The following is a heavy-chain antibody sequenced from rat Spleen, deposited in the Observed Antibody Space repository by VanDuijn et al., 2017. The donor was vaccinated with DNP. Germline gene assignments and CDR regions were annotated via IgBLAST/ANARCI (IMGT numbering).Heavy chain of an antibody. CDR1: GYSITRSYR. CDR3: ARWSRYFDY. Sequence: EVQLQESGPGLVKPSQSLSLTCSVTGYSITRSYRWNWIRKFPGNKLEWMGYINSAGSTSYNPSLRSRISITRDTSKNQFFLQLNSVTTEDTATYYCARWSRYFDYWSQGVMVTVSS. V-gene: IGHV3-3*01. J-gene: IGHJ2*01. CDR2: INSAGST.